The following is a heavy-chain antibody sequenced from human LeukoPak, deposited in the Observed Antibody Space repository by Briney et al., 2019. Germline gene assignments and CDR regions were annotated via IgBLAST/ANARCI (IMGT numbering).Heavy chain of an antibody. J-gene: IGHJ3*02. D-gene: IGHD3-10*01. Sequence: PSKTLSLTCTVSGGSISSYYWSWIRQPPGKGLEWIGYIYYSGTTNYNPYLKSRVTISVDTSKNQFSMKLRSVTAADTAVYYCARGGWSAFDIWGQGTMVTVSS. CDR3: ARGGWSAFDI. V-gene: IGHV4-59*01. CDR1: GGSISSYY. CDR2: IYYSGTT.